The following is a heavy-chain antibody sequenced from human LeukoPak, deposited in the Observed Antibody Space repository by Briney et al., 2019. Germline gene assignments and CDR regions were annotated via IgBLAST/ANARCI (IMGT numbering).Heavy chain of an antibody. V-gene: IGHV3-23*01. CDR1: EFAFSTYA. Sequence: GGSLRLSCAASEFAFSTYAMSWVRQAPGKGLERVSGLTGSGLSTYYADSVKGRFTISRDNSKNILYLQMNSLRADDTAVYFCAKDLLGATGFSDYWGQGTLVTVSS. J-gene: IGHJ4*02. CDR3: AKDLLGATGFSDY. CDR2: LTGSGLST. D-gene: IGHD1-26*01.